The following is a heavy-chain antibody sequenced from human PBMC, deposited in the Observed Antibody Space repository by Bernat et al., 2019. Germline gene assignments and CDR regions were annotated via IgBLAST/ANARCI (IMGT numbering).Heavy chain of an antibody. Sequence: EVQLVESGGGLVQPGGSLRLSCAVSGLTFGSHWMHWVRQAPGEGLVWVSRINSDGTTVYYAESVEGRFTISRDNAKNTLFLQMYSLRAEDTAVYYCASNCITVVGTGGDYWGQGTLVTVSA. CDR2: INSDGTTV. CDR3: ASNCITVVGTGGDY. V-gene: IGHV3-74*01. D-gene: IGHD6-19*01. CDR1: GLTFGSHW. J-gene: IGHJ4*02.